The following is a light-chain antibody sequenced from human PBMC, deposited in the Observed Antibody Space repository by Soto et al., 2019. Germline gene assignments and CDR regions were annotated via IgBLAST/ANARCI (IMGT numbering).Light chain of an antibody. CDR2: GAS. V-gene: IGKV3-15*01. CDR3: QQYNNWPPLT. CDR1: QSVSSN. J-gene: IGKJ1*01. Sequence: EIVMTQSPATLSLSPGERATLSCRASQSVSSNLAWYQQKPGQAPRLLIYGASTRATGIPARFSGSGCGTDFTLTISSLQSEDFAVYYGQQYNNWPPLTFGQGTKVEIK.